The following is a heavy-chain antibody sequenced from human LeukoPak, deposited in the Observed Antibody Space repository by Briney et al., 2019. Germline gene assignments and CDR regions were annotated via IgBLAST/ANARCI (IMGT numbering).Heavy chain of an antibody. CDR1: GYSLSDLS. Sequence: GASEKVSCRVSGYSLSDLSIHWVRHVHGKGLEWMGGFEPEEGDHGETIFAQNFEGRLTLTEDTLTDTAYMEFLSLTSEDTGVYYCATDRLEIYALNIWGQGTMVTVSS. V-gene: IGHV1-24*01. CDR3: ATDRLEIYALNI. CDR2: FEPEEGDHGET. J-gene: IGHJ3*02. D-gene: IGHD1-1*01.